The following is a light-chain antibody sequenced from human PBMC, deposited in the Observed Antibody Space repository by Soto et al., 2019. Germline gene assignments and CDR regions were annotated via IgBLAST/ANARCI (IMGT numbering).Light chain of an antibody. J-gene: IGKJ1*01. CDR2: GAS. CDR3: QQYKDWPKT. Sequence: ETVMTQSPATLSVPPGEGAVLSCRASQSVGSYLAWYQLRPGQAPRVLIYGASTRASGIPTRFSGSGSGTECTLTIGSLQSEDSAVYYCQQYKDWPKTFGQGTKVEIK. V-gene: IGKV3-15*01. CDR1: QSVGSY.